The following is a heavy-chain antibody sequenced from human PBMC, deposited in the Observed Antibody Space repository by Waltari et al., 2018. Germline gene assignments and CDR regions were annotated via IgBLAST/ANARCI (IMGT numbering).Heavy chain of an antibody. Sequence: QVHLVQSGAEVKKPGASVKVSCKVSGSTLIESFMHWVRQSPGKGLEWMGGFDPEDGETIYAQKFQGRVTMTEDTSTDTAYMELSSLRSEDTAVYYCATARIFGVVRHYFYYGLDVWGPGTTVTVSS. CDR1: GSTLIESF. CDR3: ATARIFGVVRHYFYYGLDV. V-gene: IGHV1-24*01. CDR2: FDPEDGET. D-gene: IGHD3-3*01. J-gene: IGHJ6*02.